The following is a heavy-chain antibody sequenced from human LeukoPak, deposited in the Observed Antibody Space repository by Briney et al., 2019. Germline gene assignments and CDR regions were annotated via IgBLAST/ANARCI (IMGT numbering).Heavy chain of an antibody. Sequence: ASVKVSCKAPGGTFSSYALSWVRQAPGRGLEWMGWINPNSGGTNYAQKFQGRVTMTRDTSISTAYMELSRLRSDDTAVYYCARDQQLASVLDYWGQGTLVTVSS. V-gene: IGHV1-2*02. J-gene: IGHJ4*02. D-gene: IGHD6-13*01. CDR3: ARDQQLASVLDY. CDR2: INPNSGGT. CDR1: GGTFSSYA.